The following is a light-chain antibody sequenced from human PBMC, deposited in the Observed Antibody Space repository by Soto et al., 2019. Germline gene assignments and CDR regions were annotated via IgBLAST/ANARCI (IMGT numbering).Light chain of an antibody. CDR1: QSVSSSY. J-gene: IGKJ2*01. CDR3: QPYGSSPYT. Sequence: EIVLTQSPGPLSLSPGERATLSCRASQSVSSSYLAWYQQKPGQAPRLLLYGASSRATGIPDRFSGSGSGTDFNLTISRLEPEDVAVYYCQPYGSSPYTLGQGTKLEIK. V-gene: IGKV3-20*01. CDR2: GAS.